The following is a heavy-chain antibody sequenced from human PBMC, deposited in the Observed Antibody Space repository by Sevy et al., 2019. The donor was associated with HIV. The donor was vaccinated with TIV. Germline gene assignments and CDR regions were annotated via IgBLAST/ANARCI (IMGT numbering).Heavy chain of an antibody. J-gene: IGHJ4*02. V-gene: IGHV3-48*01. Sequence: GGSLRLSCAASEFSFSSYSMNWVRQAPGQGLERVSYISSSSSTMYYADSVKGRFTISRDNAKNSLYLQMNTLRAEDTAVYYCARTKSNTAMVSSDYWGQGTLVTVSS. CDR1: EFSFSSYS. CDR2: ISSSSSTM. CDR3: ARTKSNTAMVSSDY. D-gene: IGHD5-18*01.